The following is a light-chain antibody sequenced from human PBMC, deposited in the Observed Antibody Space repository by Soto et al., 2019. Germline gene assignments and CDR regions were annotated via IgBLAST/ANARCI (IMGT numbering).Light chain of an antibody. V-gene: IGKV3-20*01. Sequence: EIVMTQSPTILSVSPGERATLSCRASQSVSSNLAWYQQKPGQAPRLLIYGVYTRAPGIPDRFSGSGSGTDFTLTISRLEPEDFAVYYCQQYGSSPTFGQGTKVDIK. CDR2: GVY. J-gene: IGKJ1*01. CDR1: QSVSSN. CDR3: QQYGSSPT.